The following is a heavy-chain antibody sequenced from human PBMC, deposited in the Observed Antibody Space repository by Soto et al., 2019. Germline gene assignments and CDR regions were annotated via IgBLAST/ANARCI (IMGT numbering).Heavy chain of an antibody. V-gene: IGHV1-24*01. J-gene: IGHJ4*02. CDR1: GYTLTELS. CDR2: FDPEDGET. CDR3: ATGRGTIFGVVIPPDY. D-gene: IGHD3-3*01. Sequence: ASVKVSCKVSGYTLTELSIHWVRQAPGEGLEWMGGFDPEDGETIYAQKFQGRVTMTEDTSTDTAYMELSSLRSEDTAVYYCATGRGTIFGVVIPPDYWGQGTLVTVSS.